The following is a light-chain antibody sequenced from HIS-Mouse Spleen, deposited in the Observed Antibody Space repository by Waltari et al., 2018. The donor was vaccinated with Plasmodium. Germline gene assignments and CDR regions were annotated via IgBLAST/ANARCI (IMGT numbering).Light chain of an antibody. Sequence: SYELTQPPPVSVSPGQTARITCSGVALPQKYAYWYQQKSGQAPVLVIYEDSKRPSGIPERFSGSSSGTMATLTISGAQVEDEADYYCYSTDSSGNHRVFGGGTKLTVL. CDR3: YSTDSSGNHRV. V-gene: IGLV3-10*01. CDR1: ALPQKY. CDR2: EDS. J-gene: IGLJ3*02.